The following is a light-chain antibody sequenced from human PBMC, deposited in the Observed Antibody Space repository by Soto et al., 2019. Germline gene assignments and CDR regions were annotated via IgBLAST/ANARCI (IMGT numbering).Light chain of an antibody. J-gene: IGKJ4*01. CDR2: AAS. CDR3: QQADIFPLT. V-gene: IGKV1-12*01. Sequence: DIQMTQSPSSAVGDRVVITCRASQDISNYLAWYQQKPGDAPELLIYAASRLKRGVPSRFSGSGSGTDFTLIIDSLQPEDFATYYCQQADIFPLTFGGGTKVEI. CDR1: QDISNY.